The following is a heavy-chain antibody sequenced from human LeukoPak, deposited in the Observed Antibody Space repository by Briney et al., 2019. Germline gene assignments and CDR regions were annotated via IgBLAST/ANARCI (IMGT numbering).Heavy chain of an antibody. J-gene: IGHJ4*02. CDR1: GYTFTGYY. CDR2: INPNSGGT. CDR3: ARFSEMVTIFFWGPYQGSPYFDY. Sequence: ASVKVSCKASGYTFTGYYMHWVRQAPGQGLEWMGWINPNSGGTNYAQKFQGRVTMTRDTSISTAYMELSRLRSDDTAVYYCARFSEMVTIFFWGPYQGSPYFDYWGQGTLVTVSS. D-gene: IGHD5-24*01. V-gene: IGHV1-2*02.